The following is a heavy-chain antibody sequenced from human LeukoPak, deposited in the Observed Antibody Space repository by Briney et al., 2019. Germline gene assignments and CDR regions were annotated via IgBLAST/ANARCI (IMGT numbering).Heavy chain of an antibody. CDR2: IYYTGTT. J-gene: IGHJ4*02. D-gene: IGHD1-26*01. Sequence: SETLSLTCTVSGGSISSYYWRWIRQPPGKGLEWIGYIYYTGTTKYNPSLNSRVTISVDTSKNQLSLRLNSVTAADTAVYYCARHAQIVAATGSFDFWGQGTLVTVSS. V-gene: IGHV4-59*08. CDR1: GGSISSYY. CDR3: ARHAQIVAATGSFDF.